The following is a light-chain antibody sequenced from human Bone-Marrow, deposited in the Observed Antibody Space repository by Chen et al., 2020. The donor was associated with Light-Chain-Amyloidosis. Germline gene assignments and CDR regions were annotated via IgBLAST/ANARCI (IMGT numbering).Light chain of an antibody. V-gene: IGLV2-11*01. Sequence: QSALTQPRSVSGSPGQSVTISCTGGSSDVGGYNYVSWYQQYAGKAPKVMIYDVSQRPSGVPVRFSGSEFGNTASLTISGLQTEDEADYYCSSYAGSHIYVFGTGTKVIV. CDR2: DVS. J-gene: IGLJ1*01. CDR3: SSYAGSHIYV. CDR1: SSDVGGYNY.